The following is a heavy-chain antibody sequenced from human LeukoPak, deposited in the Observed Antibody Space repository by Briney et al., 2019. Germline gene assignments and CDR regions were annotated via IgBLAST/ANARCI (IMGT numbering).Heavy chain of an antibody. V-gene: IGHV1-24*01. CDR2: FDPEDGET. CDR3: ATVPLGIVVVTGNAFDI. CDR1: GYTLTELS. D-gene: IGHD2-21*02. Sequence: ASVKVSCKVSGYTLTELSMHWLRQAPGKGLEWMGGFDPEDGETIYAQKFQGRVTMTEDTSTDTAYMELSSLRSEDTAVYYCATVPLGIVVVTGNAFDIWGQGTMVTVSS. J-gene: IGHJ3*02.